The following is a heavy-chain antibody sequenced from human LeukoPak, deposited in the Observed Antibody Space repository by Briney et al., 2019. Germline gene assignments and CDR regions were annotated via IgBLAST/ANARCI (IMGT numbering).Heavy chain of an antibody. CDR1: GGSFSGYY. J-gene: IGHJ4*02. Sequence: SETLSLTCAVYGGSFSGYYWSWIRQPPGKGLEWIGEINHSGSTNYNPSLKSRVTISVDTSKNQFSLKLSSVTPADTAVYYCARGRVDYVWGSYRVFDYWGQGTLVTVSS. CDR2: INHSGST. D-gene: IGHD3-16*02. V-gene: IGHV4-34*01. CDR3: ARGRVDYVWGSYRVFDY.